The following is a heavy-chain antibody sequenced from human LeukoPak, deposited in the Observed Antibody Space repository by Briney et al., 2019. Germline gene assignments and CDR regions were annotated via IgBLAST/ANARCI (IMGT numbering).Heavy chain of an antibody. V-gene: IGHV1-46*01. CDR1: GYTFTIYY. D-gene: IGHD3-22*01. Sequence: ASVKXSYKASGYTFTIYYMHWVRQAPGQGLEGMGMINPSGGSTSYAQKFQGRVTITRDTSASTAYMELSSLRSEDTAVYYCARGYYDSSGLSSSAFDLWGQGTMVTVSS. J-gene: IGHJ3*01. CDR3: ARGYYDSSGLSSSAFDL. CDR2: INPSGGST.